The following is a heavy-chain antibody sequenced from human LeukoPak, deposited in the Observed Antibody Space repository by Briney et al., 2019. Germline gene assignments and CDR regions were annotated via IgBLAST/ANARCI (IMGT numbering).Heavy chain of an antibody. CDR1: GFTFSSYA. V-gene: IGHV3-23*01. J-gene: IGHJ4*02. Sequence: GGSLRLSCAASGFTFSSYAMSWVRQAPGKGLEWVSAISGSGGSTYYADSVKGRFTISRDKSKNTLYLQMNSLRAEDTAVYYCAKAYYYDSSGYYFDYWGQGTLVTVSS. D-gene: IGHD3-22*01. CDR3: AKAYYYDSSGYYFDY. CDR2: ISGSGGST.